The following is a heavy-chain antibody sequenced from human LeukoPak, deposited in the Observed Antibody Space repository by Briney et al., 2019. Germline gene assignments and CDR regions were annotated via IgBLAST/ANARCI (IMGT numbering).Heavy chain of an antibody. V-gene: IGHV1-46*01. J-gene: IGHJ3*02. CDR2: IKPSGGDT. CDR3: ARVRDGYNDAYDI. Sequence: ASVKVSCKASGYTFTGYYMHWVRQAPGQGLEWMGIIKPSGGDTNYAQKFQGRVFMTRDTSTSTVYLELSSLKAEDTAVYYCARVRDGYNDAYDIWGQGTVVTVSS. D-gene: IGHD5-24*01. CDR1: GYTFTGYY.